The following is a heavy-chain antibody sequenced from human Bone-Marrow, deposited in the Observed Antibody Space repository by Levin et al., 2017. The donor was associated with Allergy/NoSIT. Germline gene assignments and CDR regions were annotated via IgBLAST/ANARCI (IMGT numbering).Heavy chain of an antibody. J-gene: IGHJ5*02. D-gene: IGHD6-13*01. CDR2: INRDGSEK. CDR1: GFTFSSYW. Sequence: GESLKISCAASGFTFSSYWMSWVRQAPGKGLEWVANINRDGSEKFSADSVEGRFTISRDNAKNSLYLQMHSLRAEDTAVYYCARGYNSPNWFGPWGQGTLVTVSS. V-gene: IGHV3-7*04. CDR3: ARGYNSPNWFGP.